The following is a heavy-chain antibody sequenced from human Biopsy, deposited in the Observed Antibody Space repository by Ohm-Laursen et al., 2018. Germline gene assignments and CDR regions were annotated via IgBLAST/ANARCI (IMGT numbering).Heavy chain of an antibody. D-gene: IGHD1-1*01. Sequence: SLRLSCAASGFSFSDYHMRWIRQAPGRGLEWVSYISGGGTIYYGDSMKGRVTISRDNAKNSLYLQMHSLRAEDTAVYYCATGDNRNQPPIWGQGALVTVSS. CDR1: GFSFSDYH. V-gene: IGHV3-11*04. CDR3: ATGDNRNQPPI. J-gene: IGHJ4*02. CDR2: ISGGGTI.